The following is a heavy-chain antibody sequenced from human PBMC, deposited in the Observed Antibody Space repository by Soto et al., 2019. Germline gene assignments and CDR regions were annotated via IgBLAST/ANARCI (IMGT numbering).Heavy chain of an antibody. CDR2: IYYTGST. CDR1: GGSISSGDYY. CDR3: ARTYYYGSGSQSSYFQH. J-gene: IGHJ1*01. Sequence: PSETLSLTCTVSGGSISSGDYYWHWIRQPPGKGLEWIGYIYYTGSTYYNPSLKSRVTISADTSKNQFSLRLNSVTAADTAVYYCARTYYYGSGSQSSYFQHWGQGTLVTVSS. V-gene: IGHV4-30-4*01. D-gene: IGHD3-10*01.